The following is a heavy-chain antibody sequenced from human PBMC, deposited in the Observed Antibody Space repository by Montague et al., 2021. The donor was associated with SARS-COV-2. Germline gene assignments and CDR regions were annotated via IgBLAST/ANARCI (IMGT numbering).Heavy chain of an antibody. J-gene: IGHJ3*01. V-gene: IGHV4-59*01. Sequence: SETLSLTCTVSGGSISSYYWSRIRQPPGKGLEWIGYIYYSGSTNYNPSLKSRVTISLDTSKNQFSLKLSSVTAADTAVYYCARGSGWMGNAFDVWGQGTMVTVSS. D-gene: IGHD6-19*01. CDR3: ARGSGWMGNAFDV. CDR1: GGSISSYY. CDR2: IYYSGST.